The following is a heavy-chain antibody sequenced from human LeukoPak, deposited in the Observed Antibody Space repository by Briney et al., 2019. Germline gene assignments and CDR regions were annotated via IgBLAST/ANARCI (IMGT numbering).Heavy chain of an antibody. CDR2: ISPGDSDT. CDR3: ARVVKRGYTYGYFDY. D-gene: IGHD5-18*01. V-gene: IGHV5-51*01. J-gene: IGHJ4*02. CDR1: GYSSW. Sequence: GESLKISCKGSGYSSWIGWVRQMPGKGLEWMGTISPGDSDTRYSPSFLGQVTISADKSISTAYLQWSSLKASDTAMYYCARVVKRGYTYGYFDYWGQGTLVTVSS.